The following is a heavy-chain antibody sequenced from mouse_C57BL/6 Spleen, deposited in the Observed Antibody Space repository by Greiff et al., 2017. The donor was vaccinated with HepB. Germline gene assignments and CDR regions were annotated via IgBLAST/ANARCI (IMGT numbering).Heavy chain of an antibody. Sequence: QVQLQQPGAELVKPGASVKLSCKASGYTFTSYWMHWVKQRPGQGLEWIGMIHPNSGSTNYNEKFKSKATLTVDKSSSTAYMQLSSLTSEDSAVYYCANYGSRYYAMDYWGQGTSVTVSS. CDR3: ANYGSRYYAMDY. J-gene: IGHJ4*01. D-gene: IGHD1-1*01. CDR1: GYTFTSYW. V-gene: IGHV1-64*01. CDR2: IHPNSGST.